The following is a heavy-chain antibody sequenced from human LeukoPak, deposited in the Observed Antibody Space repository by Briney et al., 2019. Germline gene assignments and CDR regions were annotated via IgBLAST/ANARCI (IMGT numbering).Heavy chain of an antibody. CDR1: GGSISSGGDY. J-gene: IGHJ3*02. Sequence: SQTLSLTCTVSGGSISSGGDYWSWIRQHPGKGLEWIGYIYYSGTTYYNPSLRSRITTSVDTSKSQFSLNLSSVTAADTAVYYCARAAWRGTNSRDAFDIWGQGTMVAVSS. V-gene: IGHV4-31*03. CDR2: IYYSGTT. D-gene: IGHD4/OR15-4a*01. CDR3: ARAAWRGTNSRDAFDI.